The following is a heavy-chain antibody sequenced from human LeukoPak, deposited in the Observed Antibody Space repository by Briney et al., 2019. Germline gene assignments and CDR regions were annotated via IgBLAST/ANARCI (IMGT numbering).Heavy chain of an antibody. CDR3: ARGADGYGNYYYYYYYMDV. Sequence: GGSLRLSCTVSGFTVSSNSMSWIRQAPGKGLEWVSYISSSGSTIYYADSVKGRFTISRDNAKNSLYLQMNSLRAEDTAVYYCARGADGYGNYYYYYYYMDVWGKGTTVTVSS. V-gene: IGHV3-11*04. CDR2: ISSSGSTI. CDR1: GFTVSSNS. D-gene: IGHD5-24*01. J-gene: IGHJ6*03.